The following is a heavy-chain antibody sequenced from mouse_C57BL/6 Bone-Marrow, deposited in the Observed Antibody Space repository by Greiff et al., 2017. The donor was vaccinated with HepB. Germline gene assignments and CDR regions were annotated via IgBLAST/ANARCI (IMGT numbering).Heavy chain of an antibody. Sequence: LMESGPGLVAPSQSLSITCTVSGFSLTSYAISWVRQPPGKGLEWLGVIWTGGGTNYNSALKSRLSISKDNSKSQVFLKMNSLQTDDTARYYCARNYYGSSYWYFDVWGTGTTVTVSS. CDR2: IWTGGGT. V-gene: IGHV2-9-1*01. J-gene: IGHJ1*03. D-gene: IGHD1-1*01. CDR3: ARNYYGSSYWYFDV. CDR1: GFSLTSYA.